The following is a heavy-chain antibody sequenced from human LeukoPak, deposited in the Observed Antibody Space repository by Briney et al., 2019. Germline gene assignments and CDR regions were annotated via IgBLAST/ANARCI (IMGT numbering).Heavy chain of an antibody. V-gene: IGHV4-59*12. D-gene: IGHD3-10*01. CDR3: ASAPGREYYYYMDV. Sequence: SETLSLTCTVSGGSISTYYWSWIRQPPGKGLEWIGYIYYSGSTNYNPSLKSRVTMAVDTSKNQFSLKLSSVTAADTAVYYCASAPGREYYYYMDVWGKGTTVTVSS. CDR2: IYYSGST. J-gene: IGHJ6*03. CDR1: GGSISTYY.